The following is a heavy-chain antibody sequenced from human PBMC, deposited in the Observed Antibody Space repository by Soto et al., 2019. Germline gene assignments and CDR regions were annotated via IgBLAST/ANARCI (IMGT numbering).Heavy chain of an antibody. V-gene: IGHV4-34*01. D-gene: IGHD6-19*01. CDR3: AISHPIAVAGPLYYYYGMDV. CDR1: GGSFSGYY. CDR2: INHSGST. J-gene: IGHJ6*02. Sequence: QVQLQQWGAGLLKPSETLSLTCAVYGGSFSGYYWSWIRQPPGKGLEWIGEINHSGSTNYNPSLKSRVTISVDTSKNQFSLKLSSVTAADTAVYYCAISHPIAVAGPLYYYYGMDVWGQGTTVTVSS.